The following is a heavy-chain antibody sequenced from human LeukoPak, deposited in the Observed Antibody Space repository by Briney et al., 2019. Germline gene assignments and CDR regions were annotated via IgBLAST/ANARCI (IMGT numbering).Heavy chain of an antibody. Sequence: ASVKVSCKASEYTFTDYYIHWVRQAPGQGLEWMGWINPNGGGTNYAQKFQGRVTMTRDTSITTAYMELSTLASDDSAMYYCARDSSWRPFDYWGQGTLVTVSS. CDR2: INPNGGGT. V-gene: IGHV1-2*02. CDR1: EYTFTDYY. CDR3: ARDSSWRPFDY. J-gene: IGHJ4*02.